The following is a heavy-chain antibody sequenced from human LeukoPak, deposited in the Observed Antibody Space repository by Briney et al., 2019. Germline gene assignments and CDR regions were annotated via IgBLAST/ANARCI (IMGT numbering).Heavy chain of an antibody. CDR2: ISGSGGST. J-gene: IGHJ4*02. V-gene: IGHV3-23*01. D-gene: IGHD6-19*01. Sequence: GGSLRLSCAASGFTFSSYAMSWVRQAPGKGLEWVSAISGSGGSTYYADSVKGRFTISRDNSKNTLYLQMNSLRAEDTAVYYCVKIETLWRSAVVGNFDYWGQGTLVTVSS. CDR1: GFTFSSYA. CDR3: VKIETLWRSAVVGNFDY.